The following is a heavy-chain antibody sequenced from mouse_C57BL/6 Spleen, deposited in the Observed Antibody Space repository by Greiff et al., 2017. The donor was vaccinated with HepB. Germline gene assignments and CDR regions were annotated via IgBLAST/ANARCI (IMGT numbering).Heavy chain of an antibody. J-gene: IGHJ1*03. D-gene: IGHD1-1*01. CDR1: GFTFSSYA. CDR3: ARGGGYGSCDV. CDR2: ISDGGSYT. Sequence: EVQGVESGGGLVKPGGSLKLSCAASGFTFSSYAMSWVRQTPEKRLEWVATISDGGSYTYYPDNVKGRFTISRDNAKNNLYLQMSHLKSEETAMYYCARGGGYGSCDVWGTGTTVTVSS. V-gene: IGHV5-4*01.